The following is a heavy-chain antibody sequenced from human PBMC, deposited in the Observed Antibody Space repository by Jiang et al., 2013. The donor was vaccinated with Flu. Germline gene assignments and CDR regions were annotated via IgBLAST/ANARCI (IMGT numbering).Heavy chain of an antibody. Sequence: SCAASGFTSVAILCSGSPGSRKGLEYIASISSNGGSTYHANSVKGRFTISRDNSKNTLYLQMGGVRAEDMAVYYCARAIDVAAAGTIYFQHWGQGTLVTVSS. CDR1: GFTSVAIL. J-gene: IGHJ1*01. CDR2: ISSNGGST. V-gene: IGHV3-64*01. CDR3: ARAIDVAAAGTIYFQH. D-gene: IGHD6-13*01.